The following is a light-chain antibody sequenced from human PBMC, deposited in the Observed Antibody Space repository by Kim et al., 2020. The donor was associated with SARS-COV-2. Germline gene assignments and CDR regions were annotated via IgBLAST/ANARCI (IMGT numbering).Light chain of an antibody. J-gene: IGLJ3*02. CDR2: DTN. CDR1: TGAVTNAYW. Sequence: QAVVTQEPSLTVSPGGTVTHTCASSTGAVTNAYWPNWFQQKPGQQPRSLIYDTNSRHSWTPARFSGSLIGGQAALTLSGVQPEDEAEYYCLLFYRRTWVFGGGTQLTVL. CDR3: LLFYRRTWV. V-gene: IGLV7-43*01.